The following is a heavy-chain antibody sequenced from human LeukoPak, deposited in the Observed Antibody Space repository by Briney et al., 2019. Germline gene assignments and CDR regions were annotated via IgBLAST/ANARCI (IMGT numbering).Heavy chain of an antibody. CDR3: ARDKSAYDFWSGYFDY. V-gene: IGHV3-7*01. Sequence: PGGSLRLSCAASGFTFSSYWMSWVRQAPGKGLEWVANIKQDGSEKYYVDSVKGRFTISRDNAKNSLYLQMNSLRAEDTAVHYCARDKSAYDFWSGYFDYWGQGTLVTVSS. CDR2: IKQDGSEK. CDR1: GFTFSSYW. J-gene: IGHJ4*02. D-gene: IGHD3-3*01.